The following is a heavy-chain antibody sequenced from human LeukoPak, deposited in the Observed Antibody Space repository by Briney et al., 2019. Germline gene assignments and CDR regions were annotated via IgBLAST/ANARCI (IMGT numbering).Heavy chain of an antibody. CDR1: GFIFSNYW. CDR3: VRSMSGRNDF. J-gene: IGHJ4*02. Sequence: GGSLRLSCAGSGFIFSNYWVHCVRQAPGKGLVWASRINIEGSRTDYADSVRGRFTISRDNAKNTLYLQMNSLTAEDTAVYYCVRSMSGRNDFWGQGTVVSVSS. D-gene: IGHD3-3*01. V-gene: IGHV3-74*01. CDR2: INIEGSRT.